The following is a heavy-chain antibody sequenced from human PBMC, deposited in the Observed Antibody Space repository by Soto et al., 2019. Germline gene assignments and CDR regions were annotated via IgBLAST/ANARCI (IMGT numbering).Heavy chain of an antibody. V-gene: IGHV1-69*06. CDR2: IIPIFGTT. CDR3: ASRGGALGPGAFDI. CDR1: GGTFSSYA. J-gene: IGHJ3*02. D-gene: IGHD3-16*01. Sequence: QVQLVQSGAEVKKPGSSVKVSCKASGGTFSSYAISWVRQAPGQGLEWMGGIIPIFGTTNYAQKFQGRVTITADKSTSTAYMELSSLRSEDTAVYSCASRGGALGPGAFDIWGQGTMVTVSS.